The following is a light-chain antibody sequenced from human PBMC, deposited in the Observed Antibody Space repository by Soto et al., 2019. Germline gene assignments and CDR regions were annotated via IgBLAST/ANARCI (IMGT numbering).Light chain of an antibody. CDR1: RSVSNNY. CDR3: QQYGSSPPT. CDR2: GAS. J-gene: IGKJ1*01. Sequence: EIVLTQSPGTLSLSPGERATLSCRASRSVSNNYVAWYQRKPGQAPRLLIYGASSRATDIPRRFSGSGSGTDFTLTITRLEPEDVAVYYCQQYGSSPPTFGQGNKVESK. V-gene: IGKV3-20*01.